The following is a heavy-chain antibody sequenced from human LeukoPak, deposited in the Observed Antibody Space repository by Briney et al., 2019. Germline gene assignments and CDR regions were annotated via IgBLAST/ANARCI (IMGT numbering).Heavy chain of an antibody. CDR1: GFTLSYYT. V-gene: IGHV3-30*04. Sequence: GGSLRLSCVASGFTLSYYTMHWVRQAPGKGLEWVALISYDEANKYYADSVKGRFTISRDNSKNTLFLQMNSLRAEDTAVYYCARQQLISYNWFDPWGQGTLVTVSS. D-gene: IGHD6-13*01. J-gene: IGHJ5*02. CDR3: ARQQLISYNWFDP. CDR2: ISYDEANK.